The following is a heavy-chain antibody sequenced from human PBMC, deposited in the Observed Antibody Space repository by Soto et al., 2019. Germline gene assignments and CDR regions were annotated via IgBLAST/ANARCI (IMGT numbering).Heavy chain of an antibody. V-gene: IGHV3-64*02. CDR1: GFTFSYYV. CDR3: ARGKDYGGNSALDY. CDR2: ISENGDST. Sequence: PGGSLRLCCAVSGFTFSYYVMHWVRQAPGQGLEYVSAISENGDSTYHVASVKGRFTTSRDNSKNTLYLQMGSLRPEDTAVYYCARGKDYGGNSALDYWGQGTLVTVSS. J-gene: IGHJ4*02. D-gene: IGHD4-17*01.